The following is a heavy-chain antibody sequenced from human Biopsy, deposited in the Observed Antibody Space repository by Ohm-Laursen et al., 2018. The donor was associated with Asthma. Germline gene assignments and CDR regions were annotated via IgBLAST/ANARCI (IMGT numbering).Heavy chain of an antibody. J-gene: IGHJ4*02. CDR2: IYYSGST. D-gene: IGHD3-22*01. CDR1: GVSISSDY. CDR3: ARAQDYYDSRGYYRSFDY. V-gene: IGHV4-31*03. Sequence: TLSLTCTVSGVSISSDYWTWIRQHPGKGLEWIGFIYYSGSTYYNPSLKSRVSILIDTSKNQFSLKLSSVTAADTAVYYCARAQDYYDSRGYYRSFDYWGQGTLVTVSS.